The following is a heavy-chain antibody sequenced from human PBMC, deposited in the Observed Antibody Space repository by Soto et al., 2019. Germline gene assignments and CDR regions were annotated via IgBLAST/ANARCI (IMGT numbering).Heavy chain of an antibody. CDR2: ISAYNGNT. CDR3: ARKTYYDILTGRYYFDY. D-gene: IGHD3-9*01. J-gene: IGHJ4*02. V-gene: IGHV1-18*04. Sequence: VKVSCKASGYTFTSYGISWVRQAPGQGLEWMGWISAYNGNTNYAQKLQGRVTMTTDTSTSTAYMELRSLRSDDTAVYYCARKTYYDILTGRYYFDYWGQGTLVTVSS. CDR1: GYTFTSYG.